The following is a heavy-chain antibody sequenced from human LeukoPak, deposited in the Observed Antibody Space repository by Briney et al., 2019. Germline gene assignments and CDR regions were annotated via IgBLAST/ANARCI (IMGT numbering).Heavy chain of an antibody. Sequence: PGGSLRLSCAASGFTFSSYWMSWVRQAPGKGLEWVANIKQDGSEKNYVDSVKGRFTISRDDAKNSLYLQVNSLRAEDTAVYYCARDLYSGSYNEDWWGQGTLVTVSS. CDR1: GFTFSSYW. V-gene: IGHV3-7*01. D-gene: IGHD1-26*01. J-gene: IGHJ4*02. CDR3: ARDLYSGSYNEDW. CDR2: IKQDGSEK.